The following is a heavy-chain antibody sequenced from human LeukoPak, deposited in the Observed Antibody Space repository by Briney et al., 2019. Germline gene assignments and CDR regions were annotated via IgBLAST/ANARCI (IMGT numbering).Heavy chain of an antibody. CDR3: ARDPAGIAVAGTFRQV. Sequence: SETLSLTCAVSGGSISSSNWWSWVRQPPGKGLEWIGEIYHSGSTNYNPSLKSRVTISVDKSKNQFSLKLGSVTAADTAVYYCARDPAGIAVAGTFRQVWGQGTLVTVSS. D-gene: IGHD6-19*01. CDR1: GGSISSSNW. V-gene: IGHV4-4*02. J-gene: IGHJ4*02. CDR2: IYHSGST.